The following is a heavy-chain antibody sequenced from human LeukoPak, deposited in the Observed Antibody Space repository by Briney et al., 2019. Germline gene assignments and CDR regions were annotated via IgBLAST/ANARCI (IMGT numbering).Heavy chain of an antibody. V-gene: IGHV3-30*01. CDR1: GFTFSSYA. CDR2: ISYDGSNK. J-gene: IGHJ4*02. D-gene: IGHD4-17*01. Sequence: GRSLRLSCAASGFTFSSYAMHWVRQAPGKGLEWVAVISYDGSNKYYADSVKGRFTISRDNSKNTLYLQMNSLRAEDTAVYYCARDLWHDYGDEPDYWGQGTLVTVSS. CDR3: ARDLWHDYGDEPDY.